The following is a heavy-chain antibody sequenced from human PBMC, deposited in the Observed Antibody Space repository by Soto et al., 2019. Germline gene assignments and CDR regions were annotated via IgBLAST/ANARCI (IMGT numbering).Heavy chain of an antibody. Sequence: PGGSLRLSCTDSGFSFNTYVMDWVRQAPGKGLEWVARILYDGSKEYYADPGKGRFTISRDNSKNTLYLQMDKLRVEDTAVYFCAKGLALVADHWGQGTPVTVSS. V-gene: IGHV3-30*18. CDR3: AKGLALVADH. CDR2: ILYDGSKE. CDR1: GFSFNTYV. D-gene: IGHD6-6*01. J-gene: IGHJ4*02.